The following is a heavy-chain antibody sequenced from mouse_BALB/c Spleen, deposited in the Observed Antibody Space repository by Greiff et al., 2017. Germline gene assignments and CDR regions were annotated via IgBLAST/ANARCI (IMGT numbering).Heavy chain of an antibody. Sequence: QVQLQQPGAELVKPGASVKMSCKASGYTFTSYNMHWVKQTPGQGLEWIGAIYPGNGDTSYNQKFKGKATLTADKSSSTAYMQLSSLTSEDSAVYYCARGEFITTVVGYFDVWGAGTTVTVSS. CDR1: GYTFTSYN. CDR2: IYPGNGDT. V-gene: IGHV1-12*01. CDR3: ARGEFITTVVGYFDV. J-gene: IGHJ1*01. D-gene: IGHD1-1*01.